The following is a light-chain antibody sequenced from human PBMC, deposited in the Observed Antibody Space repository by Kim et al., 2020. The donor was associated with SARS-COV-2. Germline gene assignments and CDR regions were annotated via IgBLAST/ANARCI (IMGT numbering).Light chain of an antibody. CDR2: AAS. CDR3: QQTNNFPLA. CDR1: QSFSTW. Sequence: GDKVTITCRASQSFSTWLTWYQQRPGEAPKLLIYAASSLHRGVPSRFSGSESGTDFTLTISSLQPEDFATYYCQQTNNFPLAFDGGTKVDIK. J-gene: IGKJ4*01. V-gene: IGKV1-12*01.